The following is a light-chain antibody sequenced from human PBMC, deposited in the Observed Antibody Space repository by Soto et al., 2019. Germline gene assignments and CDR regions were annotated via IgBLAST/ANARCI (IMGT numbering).Light chain of an antibody. CDR2: GAS. CDR1: QTINNN. Sequence: VMTQAPATLSVSPGERATLSCRASQTINNNVAWYQLKDGQVPRLVIYGASTRATDIPARFSGSGSGTDFTLTISSLQPEDFATYYCQQSCSTRTFGQGTKVDI. V-gene: IGKV3-15*01. CDR3: QQSCSTRT. J-gene: IGKJ1*01.